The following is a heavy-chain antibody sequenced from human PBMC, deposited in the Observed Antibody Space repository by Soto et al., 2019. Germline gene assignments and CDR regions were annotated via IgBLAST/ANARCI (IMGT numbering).Heavy chain of an antibody. CDR3: ARGWGYDSNDYYYAY. J-gene: IGHJ4*02. Sequence: QVQLVQSGAEVRKPGSSVKVSCKASGGTFSRHAISWVRQAPGQGLEWMGGIIPIFGTANHAQKFQGRVTIIEDESTSTVYMELSSLRSEDTGMYYCARGWGYDSNDYYYAYWGQGTLVIVSS. CDR1: GGTFSRHA. CDR2: IIPIFGTA. D-gene: IGHD3-22*01. V-gene: IGHV1-69*01.